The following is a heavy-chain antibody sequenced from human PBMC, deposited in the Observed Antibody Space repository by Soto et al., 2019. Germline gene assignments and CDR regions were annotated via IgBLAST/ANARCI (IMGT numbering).Heavy chain of an antibody. CDR3: ARDPVPESGWYGGIEY. CDR1: GFTFSSYA. Sequence: PGGSLRLSCAASGFTFSSYAMHWVRQAPGKGLEWVAVISYDGSNKYYADSVKGRFTISRDSSKTTLYLQLNSLSAEDKDVYFCARDPVPESGWYGGIEYWGQGTLVTVSS. V-gene: IGHV3-30-3*01. J-gene: IGHJ4*02. CDR2: ISYDGSNK. D-gene: IGHD6-19*01.